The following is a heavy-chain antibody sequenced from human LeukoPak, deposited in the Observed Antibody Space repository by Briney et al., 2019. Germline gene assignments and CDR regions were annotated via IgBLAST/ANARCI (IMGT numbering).Heavy chain of an antibody. CDR2: IYYSGST. Sequence: SETLSLTCTVSGGPLSSYYWSWIRQPPGEGLEGIGDIYYSGSTNYNPSLTSRVTISVDTSKNQFSLQLSSVTAADTAVYYCARGYYDFWSGYYTGIPFDYWGQGTLVTVSS. D-gene: IGHD3-3*01. J-gene: IGHJ4*02. CDR3: ARGYYDFWSGYYTGIPFDY. CDR1: GGPLSSYY. V-gene: IGHV4-59*01.